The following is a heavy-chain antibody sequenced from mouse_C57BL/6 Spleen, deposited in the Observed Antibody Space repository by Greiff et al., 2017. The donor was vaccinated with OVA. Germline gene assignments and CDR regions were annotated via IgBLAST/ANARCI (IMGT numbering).Heavy chain of an antibody. CDR3: ARDDSPGFAY. V-gene: IGHV3-6*01. Sequence: EVKLQESGPGLVKPSQSLSLTCSVTGYSITSGYYWNWIRQFPGNKLEWMGYISYDGSNNYNPSLKNRISITRDTSKNQFFLKLNSVTTEDTATYYCARDDSPGFAYWGQGTLVTVSA. CDR2: ISYDGSN. D-gene: IGHD2-4*01. CDR1: GYSITSGYY. J-gene: IGHJ3*01.